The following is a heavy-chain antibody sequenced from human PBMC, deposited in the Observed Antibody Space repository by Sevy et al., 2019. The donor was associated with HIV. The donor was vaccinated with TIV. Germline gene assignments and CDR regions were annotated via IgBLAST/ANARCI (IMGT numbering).Heavy chain of an antibody. CDR1: GGSISSYY. J-gene: IGHJ6*03. CDR2: IYYSGST. V-gene: IGHV4-59*01. Sequence: GSLRLSCTVSGGSISSYYWSWIRQPPGKGLEWIGYIYYSGSTNYNPSLKSRVTISVDTSKNQFSLKLSSVTAADTAVYYCARDSIVVVPAARAPYYYYMDVWGKGTTVTVSS. CDR3: ARDSIVVVPAARAPYYYYMDV. D-gene: IGHD2-2*01.